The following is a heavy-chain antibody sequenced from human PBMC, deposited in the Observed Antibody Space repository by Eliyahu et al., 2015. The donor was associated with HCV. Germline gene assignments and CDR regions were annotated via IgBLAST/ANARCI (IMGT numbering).Heavy chain of an antibody. J-gene: IGHJ4*02. CDR3: ARYGSGKGIDY. CDR2: IWHDGSNK. D-gene: IGHD3-10*01. CDR1: GLTSVSXG. V-gene: IGHV3-33*01. Sequence: QVQLVESGGGVVQPGRXLGLXXXASGLTSVSXGMHWVRQAPGKGLGWVAVIWHDGSNKYYADSVKGRFTISRDNSKNTLYLEMNSLRAEDTAVYYCARYGSGKGIDYWGQGTLVTVSS.